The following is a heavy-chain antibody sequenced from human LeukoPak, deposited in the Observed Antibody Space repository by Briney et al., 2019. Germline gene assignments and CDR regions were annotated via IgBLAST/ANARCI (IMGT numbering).Heavy chain of an antibody. V-gene: IGHV1-8*01. CDR2: MNPNSGNT. CDR1: GYTFTSYD. Sequence: ASVKVSCKASGYTFTSYDINWVRQATGQGLEWMGWMNPNSGNTGYAQKFQGRVTMTRNTSISTAYMELSSLRSEDTAVYYCARGKLLRYFDWLCHPYYYYYGMDVWGQGTTVTVSS. J-gene: IGHJ6*02. D-gene: IGHD3-9*01. CDR3: ARGKLLRYFDWLCHPYYYYYGMDV.